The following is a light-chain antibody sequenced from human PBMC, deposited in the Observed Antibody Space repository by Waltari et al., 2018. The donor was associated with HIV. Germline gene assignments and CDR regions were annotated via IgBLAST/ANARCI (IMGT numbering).Light chain of an antibody. J-gene: IGLJ3*02. CDR1: SSDVGGSKS. CDR2: EVN. CDR3: NSYAGSNNWV. Sequence: QSALTPPPSASGSPGQSVTISCTGTSSDVGGSKSVSWYQQHPGKAPKLMIYEVNKRPSGVPDRFSGSKSANTASLTVSGLQADDEADYYCNSYAGSNNWVFGGGTKLTVL. V-gene: IGLV2-8*01.